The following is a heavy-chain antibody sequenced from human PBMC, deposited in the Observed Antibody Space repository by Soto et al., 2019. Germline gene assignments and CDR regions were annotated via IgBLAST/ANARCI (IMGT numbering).Heavy chain of an antibody. CDR3: ARRYYDSSGQGSYYYVMDV. D-gene: IGHD3-22*01. CDR1: GFNFPTFW. CDR2: IYPDDSDT. V-gene: IGHV5-51*01. Sequence: GESLKISCKHSGFNFPTFWIAWVRQMPGKGLEWMGTIYPDDSDTRYSPSFQGQVTISVDKSISTAYLQWSSLMASDTAMYYCARRYYDSSGQGSYYYVMDVWGQGTTVTVSS. J-gene: IGHJ6*02.